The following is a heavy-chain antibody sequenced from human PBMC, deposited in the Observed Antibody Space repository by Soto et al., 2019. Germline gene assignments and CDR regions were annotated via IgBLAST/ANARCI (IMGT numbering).Heavy chain of an antibody. CDR1: GFTFSSYA. V-gene: IGHV3-30-3*01. J-gene: IGHJ4*02. CDR2: ISYDGSNK. D-gene: IGHD6-19*01. CDR3: ASGPIAVAGTG. Sequence: GGSLRLSCAASGFTFSSYAMHWVRQAPGKGLEWVAVISYDGSNKYYADSVKGRFTISRDNSKNTLYLQMNSLRAEDTAVYYCASGPIAVAGTGWGQGTLVTVSS.